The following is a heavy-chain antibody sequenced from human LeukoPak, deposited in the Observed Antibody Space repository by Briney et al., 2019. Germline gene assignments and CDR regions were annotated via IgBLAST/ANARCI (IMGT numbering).Heavy chain of an antibody. CDR3: ARVGSSSWYMRQDLYYFDY. CDR2: MNPNSGNT. Sequence: ASVKVSCKASGYTFTSYDINWVRQATGQGLEWMGWMNPNSGNTGYAQKFQGRVTMTRNTSISTAYMELSSLRSEDTAVYYCARVGSSSWYMRQDLYYFDYWGQGTLVTVSS. J-gene: IGHJ4*02. D-gene: IGHD6-13*01. V-gene: IGHV1-8*01. CDR1: GYTFTSYD.